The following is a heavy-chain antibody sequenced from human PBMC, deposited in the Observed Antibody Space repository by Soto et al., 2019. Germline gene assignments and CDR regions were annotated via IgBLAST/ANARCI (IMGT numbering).Heavy chain of an antibody. CDR1: GGSISSSSYY. Sequence: KASETLSLTCTVSGGSISSSSYYWGWIRQPPGKGLEWIGSIYYSGSTYYNPSLKSRVTISVDTSKNQFSLKLSSVTAADTAVYYCARESQGGADYYFDYWGQGTLVTVSS. J-gene: IGHJ4*02. D-gene: IGHD3-3*01. V-gene: IGHV4-39*07. CDR3: ARESQGGADYYFDY. CDR2: IYYSGST.